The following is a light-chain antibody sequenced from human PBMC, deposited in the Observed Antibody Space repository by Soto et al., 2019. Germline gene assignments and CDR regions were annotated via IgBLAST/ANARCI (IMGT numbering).Light chain of an antibody. J-gene: IGKJ1*01. V-gene: IGKV3-15*01. CDR3: QQYNNWPQT. Sequence: EIVMTQSPATLSVSPGERATLSCRASQSVSSNLAWYQQKPGQAPRLLIYGASTRATGIPARFSGSGSGTEFTLTISGRQSEDLAVYYCQQYNNWPQTFGQGTKVEIK. CDR2: GAS. CDR1: QSVSSN.